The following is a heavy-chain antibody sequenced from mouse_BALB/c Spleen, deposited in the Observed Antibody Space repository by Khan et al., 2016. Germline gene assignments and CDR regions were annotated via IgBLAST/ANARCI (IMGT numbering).Heavy chain of an antibody. D-gene: IGHD2-2*01. Sequence: QIQLVQSGPELKKPGETVKISCKASGYTFTNSGMNWVKQAPGKGLKWVGWINTYTGEPTYADDFKGRFAFSLETSASPAYLQINNLKNEDMTTYFCARGAMVTTGWYFDVWGAGTTVTVSS. CDR3: ARGAMVTTGWYFDV. CDR2: INTYTGEP. J-gene: IGHJ1*01. V-gene: IGHV9-1*02. CDR1: GYTFTNSG.